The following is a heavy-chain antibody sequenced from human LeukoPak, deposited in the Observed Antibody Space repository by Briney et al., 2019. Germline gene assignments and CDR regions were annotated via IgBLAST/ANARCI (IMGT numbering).Heavy chain of an antibody. D-gene: IGHD2/OR15-2a*01. CDR3: ARGKYPSFDT. V-gene: IGHV6-1*01. CDR2: TYYRSKWSF. Sequence: SQTLSLTCDISGDSLFTNGVAWNRIRQSPSRGLEWLGRTYYRSKWSFEYALSVKSRITINADTSKSQFSLQLSSVTPEDTGVYYCARGKYPSFDTWGQGTLVTVSS. J-gene: IGHJ4*02. CDR1: GDSLFTNGVA.